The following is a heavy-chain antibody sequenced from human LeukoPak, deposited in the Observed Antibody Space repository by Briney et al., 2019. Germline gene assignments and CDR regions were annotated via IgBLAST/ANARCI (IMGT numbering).Heavy chain of an antibody. CDR3: ATYSSPFDF. V-gene: IGHV5-51*01. CDR2: IYPEDSET. D-gene: IGHD4-11*01. J-gene: IGHJ4*01. Sequence: GESLKISCKGSGYSFSSYWIGWVRQMPGKGLEWIGIIYPEDSETRYSPSFQGQVTISADKSIRTAYLQWSSLKASDTAMYYCATYSSPFDFWGQGTLVTVSS. CDR1: GYSFSSYW.